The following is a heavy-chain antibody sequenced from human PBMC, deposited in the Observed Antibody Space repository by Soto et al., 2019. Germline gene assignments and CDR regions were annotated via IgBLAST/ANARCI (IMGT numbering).Heavy chain of an antibody. D-gene: IGHD2-8*01. Sequence: GGSLRLSCAASGFTFDDYAMHWVRQAPGKGLEWVSGISWNSGSIGYADSVKGRFTISRDNAKNSLYLQMNSLRAEDTALYYCAKDIPHCTNGVCYTFGYWGQGTLVTVSS. CDR3: AKDIPHCTNGVCYTFGY. CDR2: ISWNSGSI. V-gene: IGHV3-9*01. J-gene: IGHJ4*02. CDR1: GFTFDDYA.